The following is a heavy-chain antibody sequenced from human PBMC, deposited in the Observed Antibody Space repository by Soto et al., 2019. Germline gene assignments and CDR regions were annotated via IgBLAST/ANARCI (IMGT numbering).Heavy chain of an antibody. J-gene: IGHJ5*02. CDR1: GFTFSGYA. Sequence: GGSLRLSCAASGFTFSGYAMHWVRQAPGQGLEWVAFISYDGSNKFYADSVKGRFTISRDNSKNTLFLQMNSLRAEDTAVYYCARDLSSNWFDPWGQGNMVTVSS. CDR2: ISYDGSNK. V-gene: IGHV3-30-3*01. CDR3: ARDLSSNWFDP.